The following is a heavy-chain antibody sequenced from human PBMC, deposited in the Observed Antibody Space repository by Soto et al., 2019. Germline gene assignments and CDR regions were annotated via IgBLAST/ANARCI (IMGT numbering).Heavy chain of an antibody. CDR1: GGSFSGYY. V-gene: IGHV4-34*01. J-gene: IGHJ4*02. CDR2: INHSGST. CDR3: ARATEYCTNGVCSTFDY. D-gene: IGHD2-8*01. Sequence: SEILSLTCAVYGGSFSGYYWSWIRQPPGKGLEWIGEINHSGSTNYNPSLKSRVTISVDTSKNQFSLKLSSVTAADTAVYYCARATEYCTNGVCSTFDYWGQGTLVNVSS.